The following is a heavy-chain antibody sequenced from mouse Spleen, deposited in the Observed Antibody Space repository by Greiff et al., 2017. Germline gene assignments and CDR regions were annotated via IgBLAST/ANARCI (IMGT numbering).Heavy chain of an antibody. CDR1: GFTFSDYG. D-gene: IGHD2-5*01. V-gene: IGHV5-16*01. CDR3: ATYYSNSFDY. CDR2: INYDGGST. Sequence: EVKLVESGGGLVKPGGSLKLSCAASGFTFSDYGMAWVRQAPGKGLEWVANINYDGGSTYYLDSLKSRFIISRDNAKNILYLQMSSLKSEDTATYYCATYYSNSFDYWGQGTTLTVSS. J-gene: IGHJ2*01.